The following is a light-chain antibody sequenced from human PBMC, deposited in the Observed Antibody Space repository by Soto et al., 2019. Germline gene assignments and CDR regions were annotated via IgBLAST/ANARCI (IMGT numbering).Light chain of an antibody. V-gene: IGKV3-15*01. Sequence: EIVMTQSPATLSVSPGERATLSCRASQSLSSNLAWYQQKPGQAPRLLIYDASTRATGIPARFSGSGSGTEFTLTITRLEPEDSAVYFCQQYTGPPTTFGQGTRLEI. CDR1: QSLSSN. J-gene: IGKJ5*01. CDR2: DAS. CDR3: QQYTGPPTT.